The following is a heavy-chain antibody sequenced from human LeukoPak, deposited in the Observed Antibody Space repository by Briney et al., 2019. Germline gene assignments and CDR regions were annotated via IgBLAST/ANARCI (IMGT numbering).Heavy chain of an antibody. D-gene: IGHD3-10*01. V-gene: IGHV4-31*03. CDR1: GGSISSGGYY. Sequence: SQTLSLTCTVSGGSISSGGYYWSWIRQHPGKGLEWIGYIYYSGSTYYNPSLKSRVTISVDTSKNQFSLKLSSVTAADTAVYYCARDTANGRITTVRGARPPHNWFDPWGQGTLVTVSS. CDR3: ARDTANGRITTVRGARPPHNWFDP. J-gene: IGHJ5*02. CDR2: IYYSGST.